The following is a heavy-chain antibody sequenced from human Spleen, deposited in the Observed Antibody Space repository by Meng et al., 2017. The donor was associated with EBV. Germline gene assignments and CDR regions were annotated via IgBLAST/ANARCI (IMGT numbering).Heavy chain of an antibody. CDR1: GFSLGTRGVG. CDR3: AHKDIAAPFDP. J-gene: IGHJ5*02. CDR2: IYWDDDK. V-gene: IGHV2-5*02. Sequence: QITLKESGPTLVKPTQTLTLTCTFSGFSLGTRGVGVGWIRQPPGKALEWLALIYWDDDKRYSPSLKNRLTITKDTSKNQVVLTMTNMDPVDTATYYCAHKDIAAPFDPWGQGTLVTVSS. D-gene: IGHD6-13*01.